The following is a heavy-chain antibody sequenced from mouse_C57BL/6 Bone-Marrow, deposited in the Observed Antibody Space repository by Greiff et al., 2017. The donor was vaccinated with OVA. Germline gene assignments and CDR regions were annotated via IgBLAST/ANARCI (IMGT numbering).Heavy chain of an antibody. CDR2: IDPENGDT. J-gene: IGHJ2*01. CDR3: TDGYYVPFDY. V-gene: IGHV14-4*01. CDR1: GFNFKDDY. D-gene: IGHD2-3*01. Sequence: VQLQQSGAELVRPGASVKLSCTASGFNFKDDYMHWVKQRPEQGLEWIGWIDPENGDTEYASKFQGKATITADTSSNTAYLQLSSLASEDTAVYYCTDGYYVPFDYWGQGTTLTVSS.